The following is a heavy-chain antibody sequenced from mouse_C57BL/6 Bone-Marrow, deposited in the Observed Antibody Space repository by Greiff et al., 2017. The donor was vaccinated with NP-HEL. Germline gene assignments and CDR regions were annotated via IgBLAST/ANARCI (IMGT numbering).Heavy chain of an antibody. CDR3: ARTYYGNPY. V-gene: IGHV1-55*01. J-gene: IGHJ2*01. Sequence: QVQLKQSGAELVKPGASVKMSCKASGYTFTSYWITWVKQRPGQGLEWIGDIYPGSGSTNYNEKFKSKATLTVDTSSSTAYMQLSSLTSEDSAVYYCARTYYGNPYWGQGTTLTVSS. D-gene: IGHD2-10*01. CDR2: IYPGSGST. CDR1: GYTFTSYW.